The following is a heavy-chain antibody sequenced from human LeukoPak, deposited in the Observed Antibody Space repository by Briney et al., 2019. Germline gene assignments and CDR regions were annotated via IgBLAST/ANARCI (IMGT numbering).Heavy chain of an antibody. V-gene: IGHV1-2*06. CDR3: VRGGAQGFELVEAPFEY. J-gene: IGHJ4*02. CDR2: IKPQRGGK. Sequence: SCKTSVHTFIAHYIHWVRQAPGQGLESLGRIKPQRGGKNYAQKFQGRVSKKREAALSTAYRELSRLRSDDTAVYYCVRGGAQGFELVEAPFEYSDQGTLVTVYS. CDR1: VHTFIAHY. D-gene: IGHD6-6*01.